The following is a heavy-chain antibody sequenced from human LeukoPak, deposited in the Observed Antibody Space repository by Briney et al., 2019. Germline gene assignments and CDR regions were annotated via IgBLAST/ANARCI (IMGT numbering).Heavy chain of an antibody. CDR1: GFSFSGFS. D-gene: IGHD2-15*01. CDR2: MNEYGSEI. Sequence: GGSLRLSCVASGFSFSGFSMSWVRQAPGKGLEWVAKMNEYGSEIFYVDSVKGRFTISRDNSKNTLYLQMNSLRAEDTAVYYCARDRGVLVAATVISYYYYYMDVWGKGTTVTVSS. V-gene: IGHV3-7*01. J-gene: IGHJ6*03. CDR3: ARDRGVLVAATVISYYYYYMDV.